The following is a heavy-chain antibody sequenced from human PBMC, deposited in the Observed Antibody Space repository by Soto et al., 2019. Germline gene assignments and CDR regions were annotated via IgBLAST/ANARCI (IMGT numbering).Heavy chain of an antibody. D-gene: IGHD6-19*01. J-gene: IGHJ4*02. CDR1: GDSTTRYH. CDR3: ARRWYTSGWSIFDY. V-gene: IGHV4-59*08. CDR2: ISNSGRT. Sequence: QVQLQESGPGLVRPSETLSLTCTVSGDSTTRYHWSWIRQPPGKGLEWVGFISNSGRTSYNPSLKSRVAISVDTSKNQFSLNLSSVTAADTAVYYCARRWYTSGWSIFDYWGQGTLVTVSS.